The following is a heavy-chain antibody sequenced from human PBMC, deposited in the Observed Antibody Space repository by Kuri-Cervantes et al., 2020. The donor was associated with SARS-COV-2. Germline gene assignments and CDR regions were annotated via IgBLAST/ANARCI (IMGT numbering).Heavy chain of an antibody. CDR3: VRDVDHGNFDY. Sequence: GESLKISCAASGFTFSGHWIHWVRQAPGQGLGWVSRINPDGSYTNNADSVKGRFNLSRDNAKHKLFLQTNSLRAEDTAGYYCVRDVDHGNFDYWGQGTMVTVSS. CDR2: INPDGSYT. D-gene: IGHD5-12*01. J-gene: IGHJ4*02. V-gene: IGHV3-74*01. CDR1: GFTFSGHW.